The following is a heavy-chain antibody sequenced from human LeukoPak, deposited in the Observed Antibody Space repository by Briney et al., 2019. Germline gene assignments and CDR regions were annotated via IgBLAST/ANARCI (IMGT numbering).Heavy chain of an antibody. CDR2: IRYNGNDK. Sequence: GGSLRLSCAASGFTFSSYGMHWVRPAPGKGLEWVVCIRYNGNDKYYADSVKGRFSVSRDNSKNTLYLQMSSLKAEDTAWYYFRSTSSDYWGQGTLVAVSS. J-gene: IGHJ4*02. V-gene: IGHV3-30*02. D-gene: IGHD2-2*01. CDR1: GFTFSSYG. CDR3: RSTSSDY.